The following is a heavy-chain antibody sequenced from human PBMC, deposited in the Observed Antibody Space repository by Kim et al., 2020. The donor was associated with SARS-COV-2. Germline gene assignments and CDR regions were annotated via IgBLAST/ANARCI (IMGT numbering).Heavy chain of an antibody. CDR3: ARDPPRGTGPYGSGSYYNGDGDY. Sequence: ASVKVSCKASGYTFTSYDINWVRQATGQGLEWMGWMNPNSGNTGYAQKFQGRVTMTRNTSISTAYMELSSLRSEDTAVYYCARDPPRGTGPYGSGSYYNGDGDYWGQGTLVTVSS. J-gene: IGHJ4*02. CDR1: GYTFTSYD. D-gene: IGHD3-10*01. V-gene: IGHV1-8*01. CDR2: MNPNSGNT.